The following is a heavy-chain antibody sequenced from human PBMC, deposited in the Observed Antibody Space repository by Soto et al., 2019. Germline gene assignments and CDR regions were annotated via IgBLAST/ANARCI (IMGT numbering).Heavy chain of an antibody. CDR3: ARDRLERPNAFDI. Sequence: SVKVSCKASGGTFSSYTISWVRQAPGQGLEWMGRIIPILGIANYAQKFQGRVTITADKSTSTAYIELSSLRSEDTAVYYCARDRLERPNAFDIWGQGTMVTVSS. J-gene: IGHJ3*02. V-gene: IGHV1-69*04. CDR2: IIPILGIA. CDR1: GGTFSSYT. D-gene: IGHD1-1*01.